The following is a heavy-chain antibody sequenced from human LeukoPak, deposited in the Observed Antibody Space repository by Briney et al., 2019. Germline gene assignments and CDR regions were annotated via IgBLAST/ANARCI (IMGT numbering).Heavy chain of an antibody. D-gene: IGHD6-6*01. CDR3: ARDPAARLPGYYYYYYGMDV. CDR2: IIPIFGTA. CDR1: GGTFSSYA. V-gene: IGHV1-69*13. Sequence: SVKVSCKASGGTFSSYAISWVRQAPGQGLEWMGGIIPIFGTANYAQKFQGRVTFTADESTSTAYMELSSLRSEDTAVYYCARDPAARLPGYYYYYYGMDVWGQGTTVTVSS. J-gene: IGHJ6*02.